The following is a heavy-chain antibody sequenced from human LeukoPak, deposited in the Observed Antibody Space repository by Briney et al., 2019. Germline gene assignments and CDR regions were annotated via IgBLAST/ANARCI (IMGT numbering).Heavy chain of an antibody. J-gene: IGHJ4*02. CDR1: GFTFSSYA. CDR3: ASGNQYYFDY. CDR2: ISYDGSNK. D-gene: IGHD4-23*01. V-gene: IGHV3-30*04. Sequence: GGSLRLSCAASGFTFSSYAMHWVRQAPGKGLEWVAVISYDGSNKYYADSVKGRFTISRDNSKNTLYLQMNSLRAEDTAVYYCASGNQYYFDYWGQGTLVTASS.